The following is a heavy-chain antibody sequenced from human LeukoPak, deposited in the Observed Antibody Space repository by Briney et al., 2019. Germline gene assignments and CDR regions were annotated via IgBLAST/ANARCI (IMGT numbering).Heavy chain of an antibody. CDR2: INSDGRST. CDR3: VRGADTGYSSDS. J-gene: IGHJ4*02. CDR1: GFTFSRYW. Sequence: GGSLRLTCVASGFTFSRYWMHWVRQAPGKGLVWVSRINSDGRSTNYADSVKGRFSISRDNAENTLYLQMNSLRVEDTAVYYCVRGADTGYSSDSWGQGTLVTVSS. V-gene: IGHV3-74*01. D-gene: IGHD3-9*01.